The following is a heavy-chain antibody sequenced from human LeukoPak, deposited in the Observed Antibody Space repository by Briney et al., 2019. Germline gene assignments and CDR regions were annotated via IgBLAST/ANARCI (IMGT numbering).Heavy chain of an antibody. CDR2: IYSGAST. J-gene: IGHJ4*02. Sequence: GGSLRLSCAASGFTVSSNYMSWVRQAPGKGPEWVSVIYSGASTYYADSVKGRFTISRDNSKNTLYLQMNSLRAEDTAVYYCARLTVTYAYYWGQGTLVTVSS. CDR3: ARLTVTYAYY. V-gene: IGHV3-53*01. D-gene: IGHD4-17*01. CDR1: GFTVSSNY.